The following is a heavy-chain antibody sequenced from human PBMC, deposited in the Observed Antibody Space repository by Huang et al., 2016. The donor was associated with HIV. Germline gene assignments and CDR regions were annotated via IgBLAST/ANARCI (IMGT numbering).Heavy chain of an antibody. CDR2: IYYSGST. D-gene: IGHD3-22*01. Sequence: QLQLQGLGPGLVKPSETLSLTCTVSGCSITSSSYYWGWIRQPPGKGLEWVGSIYYSGSTDDNPSRKSRVTVSVDTSKNQFSLKLSSVTAADTAVYYCARHFSYYDSSGYTPWDAFDIWGQGTMVTVSS. J-gene: IGHJ3*02. CDR1: GCSITSSSYY. V-gene: IGHV4-39*01. CDR3: ARHFSYYDSSGYTPWDAFDI.